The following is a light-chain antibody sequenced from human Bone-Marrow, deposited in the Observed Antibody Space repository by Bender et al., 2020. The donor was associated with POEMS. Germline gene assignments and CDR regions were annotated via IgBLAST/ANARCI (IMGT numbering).Light chain of an antibody. CDR2: QDT. J-gene: IGLJ2*01. V-gene: IGLV3-25*03. Sequence: SYELTQPPSVSVSPGQTARITCSGDGLPQQYVYWYQLKPGQAPLLVIYQDTERPSGIPERFSGSSSGTTVTLTISEVQAEDEADYWCQSADNSVTSVLFGGGTRLSVL. CDR1: GLPQQY. CDR3: QSADNSVTSVL.